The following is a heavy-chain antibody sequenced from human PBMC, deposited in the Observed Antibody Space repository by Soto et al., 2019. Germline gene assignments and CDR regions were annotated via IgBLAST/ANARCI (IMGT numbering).Heavy chain of an antibody. CDR2: IVPLFGIP. D-gene: IGHD2-15*01. Sequence: VASVKVSCKASGGTSTAFAFTWVRQAPGQGLEWMGGIVPLFGIPNFSQKFQGRLTISADKATNTAYMELSSLSSEDTAVYYCARDSHSAGGWFDPWGLGTVVTVSS. CDR3: ARDSHSAGGWFDP. J-gene: IGHJ5*02. CDR1: GGTSTAFA. V-gene: IGHV1-69*10.